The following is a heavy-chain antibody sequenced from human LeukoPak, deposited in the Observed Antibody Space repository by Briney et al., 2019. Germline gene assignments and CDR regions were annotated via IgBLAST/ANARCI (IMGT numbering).Heavy chain of an antibody. V-gene: IGHV4-31*11. Sequence: PSETLSLTCAVYGGSFSGYYWSWIRQHPGKGLEWIGYIYYSGSTYYNPSLKSRVTISVDTSKNQFSLKLSSVTAADTAVYYCAGGYGSGSYPYWGQGTLVTVSS. D-gene: IGHD3-10*01. J-gene: IGHJ4*02. CDR3: AGGYGSGSYPY. CDR1: GGSFSGYY. CDR2: IYYSGST.